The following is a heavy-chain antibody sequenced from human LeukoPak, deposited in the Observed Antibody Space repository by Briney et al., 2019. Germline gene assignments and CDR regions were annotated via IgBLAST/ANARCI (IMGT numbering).Heavy chain of an antibody. V-gene: IGHV3-30*18. Sequence: PGGSLRLSCAASGFTFSIYGLHWVRQAPGKGLEWVAVISYDGRNKYYADSVKGRFTISRDNSKNTLCLQMNSLRVEDTAVYYCAKTKSSGWLGDAFDIWGQGTVVTVSS. J-gene: IGHJ3*02. CDR3: AKTKSSGWLGDAFDI. D-gene: IGHD6-19*01. CDR2: ISYDGRNK. CDR1: GFTFSIYG.